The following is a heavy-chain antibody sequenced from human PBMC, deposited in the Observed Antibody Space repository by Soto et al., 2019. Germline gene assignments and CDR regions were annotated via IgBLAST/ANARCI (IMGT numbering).Heavy chain of an antibody. V-gene: IGHV3-53*01. D-gene: IGHD1-1*01. CDR3: ATWHEREHAYDV. J-gene: IGHJ3*01. CDR1: GLTISGKKY. Sequence: DVQLVESGGGLIQPGEYLRLSWAAFGLTISGKKYVAWVRQAPGKGLEWVSGVYDVDGSFYADSVRGRFTTSSDSSKTTVYLQMNDLRTDDTAVYYCATWHEREHAYDVWGQGTPVTVSS. CDR2: VYDVDGS.